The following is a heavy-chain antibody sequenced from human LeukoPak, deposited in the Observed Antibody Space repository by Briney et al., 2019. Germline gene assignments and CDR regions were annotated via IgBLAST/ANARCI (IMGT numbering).Heavy chain of an antibody. CDR2: IYYSGST. V-gene: IGHV4-30-4*01. CDR1: GGSISSGDYY. Sequence: SETLSLTCTVSGGSISSGDYYWSWIRQPPGKGLEWIGYIYYSGSTYYNPSLESRVTISVDTSKNQFSLKLSSVTAADTAVYYCARTPYYYGTGSYYYYYGMDVWGQGTTVTVSS. CDR3: ARTPYYYGTGSYYYYYGMDV. J-gene: IGHJ6*02. D-gene: IGHD3-10*01.